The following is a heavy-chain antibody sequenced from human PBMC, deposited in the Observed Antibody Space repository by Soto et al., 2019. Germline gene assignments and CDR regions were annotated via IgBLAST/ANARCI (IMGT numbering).Heavy chain of an antibody. J-gene: IGHJ4*02. CDR1: GGSISSGGYY. D-gene: IGHD1-26*01. V-gene: IGHV4-31*03. Sequence: SETLSLTCTVSGGSISSGGYYWSWIRQHPGKGLEWIGYIYYSGSTYYNPSLKSRVTISVDTSKNQFSLKLSSVTAADTAVYYCARSGSYRDPYFDYWGQGTLVTVSS. CDR2: IYYSGST. CDR3: ARSGSYRDPYFDY.